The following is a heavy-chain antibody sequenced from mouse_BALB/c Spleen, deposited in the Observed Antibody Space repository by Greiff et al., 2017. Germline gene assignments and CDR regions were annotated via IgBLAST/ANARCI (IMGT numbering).Heavy chain of an antibody. D-gene: IGHD2-2*01. CDR3: ARDGYYWYFDV. CDR1: GFTFSDYG. CDR2: ISNLAYSI. Sequence: EVQRVGSGGGLVQPGGSRKLSCAASGFTFSDYGMAWVRQAPGKGPEWVAFISNLAYSIYYADTVTGRFTISRENAKNTLYLEMSSLRSQDTAMYYCARDGYYWYFDVWGAGTTVTVSS. V-gene: IGHV5-15*02. J-gene: IGHJ1*01.